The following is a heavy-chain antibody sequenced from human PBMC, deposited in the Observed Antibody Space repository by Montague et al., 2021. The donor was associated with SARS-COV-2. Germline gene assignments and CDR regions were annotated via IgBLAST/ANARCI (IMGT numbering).Heavy chain of an antibody. V-gene: IGHV4-39*07. Sequence: SETLSLTCTVSGDSISSANYYWAWIRQPPGKGLEYIGSIYYSGSSYYNPSLKSRVAMSVDTSKNQFSLKLDSVTAADTAVYYCARVGGGRTFYYWGQGILVTVSS. CDR2: IYYSGSS. D-gene: IGHD3-16*01. J-gene: IGHJ4*02. CDR3: ARVGGGRTFYY. CDR1: GDSISSANYY.